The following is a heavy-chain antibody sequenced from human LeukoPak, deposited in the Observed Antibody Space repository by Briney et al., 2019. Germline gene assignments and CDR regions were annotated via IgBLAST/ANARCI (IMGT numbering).Heavy chain of an antibody. CDR1: GGTFSSYA. CDR3: ARDIGYYYDSSGYYYG. V-gene: IGHV1-69*05. Sequence: SVKVSCKASGGTFSSYAISWVRQAPGQGLEWMGRIIPIFGTANYAQKFQGRVTITTDESTSTAYMELSSLRSEDTAVYCCARDIGYYYDSSGYYYGWGQGTLVTVSS. D-gene: IGHD3-22*01. CDR2: IIPIFGTA. J-gene: IGHJ4*02.